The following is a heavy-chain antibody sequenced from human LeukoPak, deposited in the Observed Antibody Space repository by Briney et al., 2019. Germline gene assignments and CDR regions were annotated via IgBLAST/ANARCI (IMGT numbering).Heavy chain of an antibody. CDR1: GYTFTGYY. D-gene: IGHD3-3*01. CDR2: INPNSGST. CDR3: ATSITIFGVVIFNFDY. V-gene: IGHV1-2*02. J-gene: IGHJ4*02. Sequence: ASVKVSCKASGYTFTGYYMHWVRQASGQGLGWMGWINPNSGSTNYAQKFQGRVTMTRDTSISTAYMELSRLRSDDTAVYYCATSITIFGVVIFNFDYWGQGTLVTVSS.